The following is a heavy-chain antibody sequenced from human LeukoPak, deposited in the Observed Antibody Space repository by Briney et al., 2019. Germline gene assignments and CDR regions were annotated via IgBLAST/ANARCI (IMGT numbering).Heavy chain of an antibody. CDR1: GFTVSSNY. J-gene: IGHJ4*02. V-gene: IGHV3-53*01. CDR3: ARGSDSRGWYTFDY. D-gene: IGHD6-19*01. CDR2: IYSGGST. Sequence: PGGSLRLSRAASGFTVSSNYMSWVGQAPGQGLEWVSVIYSGGSTYYEDPVKSRYTISRDNSKNTLYLQMNSLRAEDTAVYYCARGSDSRGWYTFDYWGQGNLGTVSS.